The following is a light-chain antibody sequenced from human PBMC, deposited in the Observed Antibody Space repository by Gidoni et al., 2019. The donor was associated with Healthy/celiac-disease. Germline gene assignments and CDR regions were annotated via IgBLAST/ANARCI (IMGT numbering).Light chain of an antibody. Sequence: QSVLTQPPSASGTPGQRVTISCSGSSSNIGSNTVNWYQPLPGTAPKLLIYRTNQRPSGVPDRFSGSKSGTSAALSISGLQYEDEADYYCAAWDDSLNGRVFGGGTKLTVL. CDR1: SSNIGSNT. J-gene: IGLJ3*02. V-gene: IGLV1-44*01. CDR2: RTN. CDR3: AAWDDSLNGRV.